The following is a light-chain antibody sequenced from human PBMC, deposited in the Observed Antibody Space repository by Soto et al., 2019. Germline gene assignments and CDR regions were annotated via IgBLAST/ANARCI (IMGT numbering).Light chain of an antibody. J-gene: IGKJ1*01. CDR2: GAS. V-gene: IGKV3-20*01. CDR3: QQDANSPWT. CDR1: PPVSTNY. Sequence: ELVLPRFPVPLSLYPGERATLSWRARPPVSTNYLTWYQQKPGQAPRLLIYGASKRATGVPDRFSGSGSGTGFTLTISRLEPEDFAVYCCQQDANSPWTFGQGTKVDIK.